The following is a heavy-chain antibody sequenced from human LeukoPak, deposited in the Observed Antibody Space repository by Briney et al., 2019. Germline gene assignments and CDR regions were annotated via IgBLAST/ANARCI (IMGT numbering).Heavy chain of an antibody. CDR3: ARDPQAIGLRFLEWLPYFDY. V-gene: IGHV1-2*02. J-gene: IGHJ4*02. CDR1: GYIFTGYY. D-gene: IGHD3-3*01. CDR2: INPNSGDT. Sequence: ASVKVSCKASGYIFTGYYMHWVRQAPGQGLEWTGWINPNSGDTNYAQKFQGRVTMTRDTPISTAYMELSRLRSDDTAVYYCARDPQAIGLRFLEWLPYFDYWGQGTLVTVSS.